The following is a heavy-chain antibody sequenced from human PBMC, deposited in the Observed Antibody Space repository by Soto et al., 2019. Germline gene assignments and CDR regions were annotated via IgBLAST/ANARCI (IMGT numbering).Heavy chain of an antibody. Sequence: EVQLVESGGGLVQPGGSLRLSCAASGFTFSTYWMHWVRQAPGKGLVWVSRINSDGSSTSYADSVKGRFTISRDNAKNTLYLQMNSLRAEDTAIYYCARDLPCGGDCYTRDAFDCLGPRDNGHRLF. CDR2: INSDGSST. V-gene: IGHV3-74*01. J-gene: IGHJ3*01. D-gene: IGHD2-21*01. CDR3: ARDLPCGGDCYTRDAFDC. CDR1: GFTFSTYW.